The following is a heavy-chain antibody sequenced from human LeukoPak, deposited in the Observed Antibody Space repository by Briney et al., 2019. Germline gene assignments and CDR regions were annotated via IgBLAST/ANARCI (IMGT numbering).Heavy chain of an antibody. D-gene: IGHD4-11*01. CDR1: GFTFSSYS. CDR2: ISSRSTSI. V-gene: IGHV3-48*04. J-gene: IGHJ4*02. CDR3: VRGATVTATVSDPFDY. Sequence: GGSLRLSCAASGFTFSSYSMNWVRQAPGKGLEWVSFISSRSTSIFYADSVKGRFAISKANAKNSLYLQMDSLRAEDTAVYYCVRGATVTATVSDPFDYWGQGTQVIVSS.